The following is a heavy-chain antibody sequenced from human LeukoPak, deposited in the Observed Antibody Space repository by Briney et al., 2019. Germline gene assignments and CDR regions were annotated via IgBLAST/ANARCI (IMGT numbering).Heavy chain of an antibody. D-gene: IGHD4-23*01. Sequence: ASVKVSCKASGYTFTNYGISWVRQAPGQGLEWMGWISAYNGYTDYAQKFQFRVTMTTDTSTSTAYMELRSVRSDDTAVYYCARDKAVTTEVTQHFQHWGQGTLVTVSS. CDR1: GYTFTNYG. CDR2: ISAYNGYT. J-gene: IGHJ1*01. CDR3: ARDKAVTTEVTQHFQH. V-gene: IGHV1-18*01.